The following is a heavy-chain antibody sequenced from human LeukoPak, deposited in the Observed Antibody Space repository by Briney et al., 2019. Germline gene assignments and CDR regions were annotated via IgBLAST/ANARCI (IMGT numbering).Heavy chain of an antibody. V-gene: IGHV4-4*07. Sequence: SETLSLTCTVSGGSISGYYWSWIRQSAGKKLEWIGRIYSSGTTNYNPSLKSRATMSVDTSKNHFSLNLNSVTAADTAVYYCARGDSTNQDGDYYGLDVWGQGTTATVSS. CDR1: GGSISGYY. D-gene: IGHD5/OR15-5a*01. J-gene: IGHJ6*02. CDR2: IYSSGTT. CDR3: ARGDSTNQDGDYYGLDV.